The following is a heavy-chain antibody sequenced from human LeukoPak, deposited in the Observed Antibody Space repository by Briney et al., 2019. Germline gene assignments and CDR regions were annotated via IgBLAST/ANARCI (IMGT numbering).Heavy chain of an antibody. CDR3: ARWGWDQPHYYMDV. J-gene: IGHJ6*03. D-gene: IGHD1-26*01. V-gene: IGHV3-30*03. Sequence: GGSLRLSCAASGTSLRRHGMHWVRQAPGKGLEWVTVISNDGNNKYYVDSVKGRFTISKDNSKNTLYLHMNSLRAEDTAVYYCARWGWDQPHYYMDVWGKGTTVTVSS. CDR2: ISNDGNNK. CDR1: GTSLRRHG.